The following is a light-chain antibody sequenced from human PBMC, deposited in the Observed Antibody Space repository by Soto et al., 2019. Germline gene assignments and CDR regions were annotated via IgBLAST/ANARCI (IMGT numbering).Light chain of an antibody. J-gene: IGKJ3*01. CDR2: GAS. CDR1: QSISSSY. CDR3: QHYGSSPPFT. V-gene: IGKV3-20*01. Sequence: EIVLTQSPGTLSLSPGERATLSCRASQSISSSYLAWYQQKPGQAPRLLIYGASSRATGIPDRFSGSGSGTDFTLSITRLEPEEFAVYYCQHYGSSPPFTFGPGTKVDIK.